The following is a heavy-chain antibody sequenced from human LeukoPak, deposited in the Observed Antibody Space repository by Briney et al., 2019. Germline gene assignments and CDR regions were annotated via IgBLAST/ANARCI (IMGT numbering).Heavy chain of an antibody. CDR1: GYTFTGYY. D-gene: IGHD3-22*01. CDR2: INPNSGGT. CDR3: ARDETYYYDSSGYYPDY. J-gene: IGHJ4*02. Sequence: ASVKVSCKASGYTFTGYYTHWVRQAPGQGLEWMGWINPNSGGTNYAQKFQGRVTMTRDTSISTAYMELSRLRSDDTAVYYCARDETYYYDSSGYYPDYWGQGTLVTVSS. V-gene: IGHV1-2*02.